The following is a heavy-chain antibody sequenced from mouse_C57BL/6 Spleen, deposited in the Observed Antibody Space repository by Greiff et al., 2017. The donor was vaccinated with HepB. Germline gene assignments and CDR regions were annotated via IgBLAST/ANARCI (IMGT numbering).Heavy chain of an antibody. CDR2: IYPGDGDT. CDR1: GYAFSSYW. J-gene: IGHJ4*01. V-gene: IGHV1-80*01. Sequence: QVHVKQSGAELVKPGASVKISCKASGYAFSSYWMNWVKQRPGKGLEWIGQIYPGDGDTNYNGKFKGKATLTADKSSSTAYLQLSSLTSEDSAVYFCARSGDPSYYAMDYWGQGTSVTVSS. D-gene: IGHD3-3*01. CDR3: ARSGDPSYYAMDY.